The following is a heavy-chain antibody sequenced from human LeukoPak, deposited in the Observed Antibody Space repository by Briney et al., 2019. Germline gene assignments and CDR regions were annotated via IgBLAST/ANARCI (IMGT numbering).Heavy chain of an antibody. D-gene: IGHD3-10*01. CDR1: VGSINNDGYY. CDR3: ARGYYGLFDS. J-gene: IGHJ4*02. V-gene: IGHV4-31*03. Sequence: PSQTLSLTCTVSVGSINNDGYYWSWLRQHPGKGLEWIGYIYYSGGTYYNPSLKSRVTISVDTSQSQFSLNLSSVTAADTAVYYCARGYYGLFDSWGQGTLVTVSS. CDR2: IYYSGGT.